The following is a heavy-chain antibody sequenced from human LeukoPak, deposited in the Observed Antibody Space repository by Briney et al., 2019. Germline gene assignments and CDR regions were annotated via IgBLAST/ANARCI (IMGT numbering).Heavy chain of an antibody. CDR2: INEGGGLK. J-gene: IGHJ4*02. CDR1: GLTFSNAW. V-gene: IGHV3-7*01. Sequence: GGSLRLSCAAPGLTFSNAWMTWVRQAPEKGLEWVANINEGGGLKYYVDCVKGRFTISRDNTNDSLYLQMFSLRVDDSAVYYCARVGKNGWDFDRWGQGTLVTVSS. CDR3: ARVGKNGWDFDR. D-gene: IGHD6-19*01.